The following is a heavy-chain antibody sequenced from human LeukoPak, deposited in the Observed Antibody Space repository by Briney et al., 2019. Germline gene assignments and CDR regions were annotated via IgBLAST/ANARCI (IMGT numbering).Heavy chain of an antibody. CDR1: GYTFTSYA. D-gene: IGHD2-2*01. CDR2: INAGNGNT. CDR3: ARADIVVVPAPGDY. J-gene: IGHJ4*03. V-gene: IGHV1-3*01. Sequence: GASVKVSCKASGYTFTSYAMHWVRQAPGQRLEWMGWINAGNGNTKYSQKFQGRVTITRDTSASTAYMELSSLRSEDTAVYYCARADIVVVPAPGDYWGQGTTVTVSS.